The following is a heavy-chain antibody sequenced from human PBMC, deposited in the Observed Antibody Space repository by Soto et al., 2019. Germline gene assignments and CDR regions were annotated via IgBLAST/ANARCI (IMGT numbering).Heavy chain of an antibody. V-gene: IGHV4-34*01. CDR1: GGSFSGYY. Sequence: PSETLSLTCAVYGGSFSGYYWSWIRQPPGKGLEWIGEINHSGSTNYNPSLKSRVTISVDTSKNQFSLKLSSVTAADTAVYYCARSVLRYFDWLKYNWFDPWGQGTLVTVSS. CDR2: INHSGST. D-gene: IGHD3-9*01. J-gene: IGHJ5*02. CDR3: ARSVLRYFDWLKYNWFDP.